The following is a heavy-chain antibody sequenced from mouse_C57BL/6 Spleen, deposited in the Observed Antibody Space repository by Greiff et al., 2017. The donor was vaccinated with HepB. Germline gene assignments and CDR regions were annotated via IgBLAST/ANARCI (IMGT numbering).Heavy chain of an antibody. Sequence: QVQLQQSGAELVRPGASVTLSCKASGYTFTDYEMHWVKQTPVHGLEWIGAIDPETGGTAYNQKFKGKAILTADKSSSTAYMELRSLTSEDSAVYYCTLYYDYDVAWFAYWGQGTLVTVSA. CDR2: IDPETGGT. V-gene: IGHV1-15*01. CDR1: GYTFTDYE. J-gene: IGHJ3*01. CDR3: TLYYDYDVAWFAY. D-gene: IGHD2-4*01.